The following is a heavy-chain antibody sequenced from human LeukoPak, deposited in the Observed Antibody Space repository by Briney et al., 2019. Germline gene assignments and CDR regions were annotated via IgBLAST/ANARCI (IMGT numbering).Heavy chain of an antibody. D-gene: IGHD2-15*01. J-gene: IGHJ4*02. CDR3: VPLGYCSGGTCYDGN. Sequence: GASVKVSCKASGYTLSDYYIYWVRQAPGQGLEWLGWINPNSGATNYAQKFQGRATMTRDTSITTAYLELSGLRSDDTAIYYCVPLGYCSGGTCYDGNWGQGTLVTVSS. CDR1: GYTLSDYY. CDR2: INPNSGAT. V-gene: IGHV1-2*02.